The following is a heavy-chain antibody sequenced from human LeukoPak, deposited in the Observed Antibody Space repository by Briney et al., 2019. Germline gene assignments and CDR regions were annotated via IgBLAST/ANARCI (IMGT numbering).Heavy chain of an antibody. J-gene: IGHJ4*02. Sequence: PGGSLRLSCAASGFAFGGYTMTWVRQAPGKGLEWVSCISDNSAYIYHAASLQGRFTTSRDNAKNLLFLQMCSLSADATAGYYCSRDPAPHSAHLPPFDSWGQGILVTVSS. CDR2: ISDNSAYI. D-gene: IGHD5-18*01. V-gene: IGHV3-21*01. CDR3: SRDPAPHSAHLPPFDS. CDR1: GFAFGGYT.